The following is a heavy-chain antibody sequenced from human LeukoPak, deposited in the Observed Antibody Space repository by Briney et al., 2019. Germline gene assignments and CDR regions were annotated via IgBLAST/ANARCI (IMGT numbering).Heavy chain of an antibody. V-gene: IGHV3-30*04. D-gene: IGHD3-10*01. J-gene: IGHJ4*02. CDR2: ISFDGSHK. CDR3: ARDFGITRAQYYFDY. CDR1: GFTFSSHP. Sequence: GGSLRLSCAASGFTFSSHPMHWVRQAPGKGLEWVAVISFDGSHKYYADSVTGRFTISRDNSKNTLYLQMDSLRTDDTAMYYCARDFGITRAQYYFDYWGQGTLVTVSS.